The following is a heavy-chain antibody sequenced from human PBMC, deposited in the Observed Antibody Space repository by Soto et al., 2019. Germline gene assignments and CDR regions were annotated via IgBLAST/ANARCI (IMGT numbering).Heavy chain of an antibody. CDR2: IKQDGSEK. CDR1: GFTFSSYW. Sequence: PGGSLRLSCAASGFTFSSYWMSWVRQAPGKGLEWVANIKQDGSEKYYVDSVKGRFTISRDNAKNSLYLQMNSLRAEDTAVYYCAREAQGYYYYGMDVWGQGTTVTVSS. J-gene: IGHJ6*02. V-gene: IGHV3-7*03. CDR3: AREAQGYYYYGMDV.